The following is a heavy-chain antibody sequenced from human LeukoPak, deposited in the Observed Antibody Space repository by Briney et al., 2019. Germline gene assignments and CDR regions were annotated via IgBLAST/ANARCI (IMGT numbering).Heavy chain of an antibody. D-gene: IGHD2-15*01. V-gene: IGHV3-23*01. J-gene: IGHJ6*03. CDR2: ISGSGGTT. Sequence: GGSLRLSCAASGFTFRRYEMNWVRQAPGKGLEWVSAISGSGGTTHYADSVKGRFTISRDNSKDTLYLQMNSLRAEDTAVYYCARVLRYCSGGNCYSGGLGYMDVWGKGTTVTISS. CDR3: ARVLRYCSGGNCYSGGLGYMDV. CDR1: GFTFRRYE.